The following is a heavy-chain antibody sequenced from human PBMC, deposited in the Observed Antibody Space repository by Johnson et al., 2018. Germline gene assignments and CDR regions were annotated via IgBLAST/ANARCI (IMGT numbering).Heavy chain of an antibody. CDR2: ISGSGGSP. CDR1: GFTFSSYA. J-gene: IGHJ6*02. CDR3: AKSGRRPRGLFDDLSYRYYAMDV. V-gene: IGHV3-23*04. D-gene: IGHD3-10*01. Sequence: VQLVESGGGLVQPGGSLRLPCAASGFTFSSYAMRWVRQAPGKGLEWVSAISGSGGSPYYADSVQGRFTISRANSKNTLYLQMNSLRAEDTAVDYCAKSGRRPRGLFDDLSYRYYAMDVWGQGTTVTVSS.